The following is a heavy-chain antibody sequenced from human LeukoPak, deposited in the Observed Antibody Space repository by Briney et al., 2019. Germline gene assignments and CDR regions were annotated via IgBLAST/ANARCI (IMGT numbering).Heavy chain of an antibody. J-gene: IGHJ4*02. Sequence: SETLSLTCMVSRGSLISGSYYWSWIRQPAGEGLEWLGRIYTSGSTTYNPSLTSRVTISVDTSKNQFSLKLSSVTAADTAVYYCAREDDYYDSSGYSYWGQRTLVTVSS. D-gene: IGHD3-22*01. V-gene: IGHV4-61*02. CDR1: RGSLISGSYY. CDR2: IYTSGST. CDR3: AREDDYYDSSGYSY.